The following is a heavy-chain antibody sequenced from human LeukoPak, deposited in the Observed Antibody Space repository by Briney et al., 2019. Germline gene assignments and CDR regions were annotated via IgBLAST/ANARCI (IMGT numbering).Heavy chain of an antibody. Sequence: SETLSLTCAVYGGSFSGYYWSWIRQPPGKGLEWIGEINHSGSTNYNPSLKSRVTVSVDTSKNQFSLKLSSVTAADTAVYYCARAVYSSSWSNWGQGTLVTVSS. D-gene: IGHD6-13*01. CDR1: GGSFSGYY. V-gene: IGHV4-34*01. CDR3: ARAVYSSSWSN. CDR2: INHSGST. J-gene: IGHJ4*02.